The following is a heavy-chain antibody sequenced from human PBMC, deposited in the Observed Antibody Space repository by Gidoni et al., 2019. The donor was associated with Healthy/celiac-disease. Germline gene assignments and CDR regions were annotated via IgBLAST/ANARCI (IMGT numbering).Heavy chain of an antibody. Sequence: QVQLQQWGAGLLKPSETLSLTCAVYGGSFSGYYWSWIRQPPGKGLEWIGEINHSGSTNYNPSLKSRVTISVDTSKNQFSLKLSSVTAADTAVYYCATGQGWLRPFDYWGQGTLVTVSS. CDR2: INHSGST. V-gene: IGHV4-34*01. CDR3: ATGQGWLRPFDY. CDR1: GGSFSGYY. D-gene: IGHD5-12*01. J-gene: IGHJ4*02.